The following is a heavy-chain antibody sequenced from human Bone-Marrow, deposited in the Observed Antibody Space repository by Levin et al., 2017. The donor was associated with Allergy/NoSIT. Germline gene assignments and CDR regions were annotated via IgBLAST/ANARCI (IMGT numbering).Heavy chain of an antibody. V-gene: IGHV4-31*03. Sequence: MSSETLSLTCTVSGGSINTGDYFWTWIRQHPGKGLEWIGYIYYSGSTYYSSSLKSRVTISIDTSKNHFSLTLKSVTAADTAVYYCAGAGCGGTACSDGEAFDVWGHGTMVTVSS. CDR2: IYYSGST. D-gene: IGHD2-21*01. CDR3: AGAGCGGTACSDGEAFDV. J-gene: IGHJ3*01. CDR1: GGSINTGDYF.